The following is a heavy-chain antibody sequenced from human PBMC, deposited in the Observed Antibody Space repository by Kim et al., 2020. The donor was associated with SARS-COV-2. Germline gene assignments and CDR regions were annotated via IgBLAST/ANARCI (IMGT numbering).Heavy chain of an antibody. CDR3: ARFRQSVVPAAMYFDY. D-gene: IGHD2-2*01. CDR1: GGSISSGDYY. CDR2: IYYSGST. Sequence: SETLSLTCTVSGGSISSGDYYWSWIRQPPGKSLEWIGYIYYSGSTYYNPSLKSRVTISVDTSKNQFSLKLSSVTAADTAVYYCARFRQSVVPAAMYFDYWGQGTLVTVSS. J-gene: IGHJ4*02. V-gene: IGHV4-30-4*01.